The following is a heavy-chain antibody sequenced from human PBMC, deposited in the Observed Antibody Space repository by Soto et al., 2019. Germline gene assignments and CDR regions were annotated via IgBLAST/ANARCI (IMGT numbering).Heavy chain of an antibody. J-gene: IGHJ6*02. CDR1: GYTFTNYA. D-gene: IGHD3-22*01. CDR3: ARDGADYYDSSAMDV. CDR2: INAGNGNT. V-gene: IGHV1-3*01. Sequence: GASVKVSCKASGYTFTNYAMHWVRQAPGQRLEWMGWINAGNGNTRYSQKFQGGVTITRDTSASTVYMELSSLRSEDTAVYYCARDGADYYDSSAMDVWGQGTTVTVSS.